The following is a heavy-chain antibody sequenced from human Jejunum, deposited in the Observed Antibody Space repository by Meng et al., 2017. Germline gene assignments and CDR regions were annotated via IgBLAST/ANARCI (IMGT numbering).Heavy chain of an antibody. CDR1: GLTIGEFG. V-gene: IGHV3-20*04. D-gene: IGHD7-27*01. CDR3: VGETAQGNWGWATFDN. CDR2: INSSGGST. Sequence: GGSLRLSCTVSGLTIGEFGRSWVRQAPGKGLEWVCGINSSGGSTGNADSVKRRSTVSRDNARYSLYLQMTMLRAEDTAFYYCVGETAQGNWGWATFDNWGRGTLVTVSS. J-gene: IGHJ4*02.